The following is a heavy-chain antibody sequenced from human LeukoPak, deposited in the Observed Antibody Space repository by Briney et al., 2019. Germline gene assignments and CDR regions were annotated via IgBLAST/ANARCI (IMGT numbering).Heavy chain of an antibody. D-gene: IGHD2-2*01. CDR2: IIPIFGTA. Sequence: SVKVSCKASGGTFSSYAISWVRQAPGQGLEWMGGIIPIFGTANYAQKFQGRVTITADESTSTAYMELSSLRSEDTAVYYCTVPAAHYDAFDIWGQGTTVTVSS. CDR1: GGTFSSYA. CDR3: TVPAAHYDAFDI. J-gene: IGHJ3*02. V-gene: IGHV1-69*01.